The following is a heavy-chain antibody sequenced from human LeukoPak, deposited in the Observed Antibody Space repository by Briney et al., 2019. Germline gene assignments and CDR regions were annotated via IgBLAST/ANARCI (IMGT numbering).Heavy chain of an antibody. V-gene: IGHV1-3*01. CDR3: ARVRNGDYVWYYYGMDV. Sequence: ASVKVSCKASGYTFTSYAMHWVRQAPGQRLEWMGWINAGNGNTKYSQKFQGRVTITRDTSASTAYMELSSLRSEDTAVYYCARVRNGDYVWYYYGMDVWGQGTTVTVSS. D-gene: IGHD4-17*01. CDR1: GYTFTSYA. J-gene: IGHJ6*02. CDR2: INAGNGNT.